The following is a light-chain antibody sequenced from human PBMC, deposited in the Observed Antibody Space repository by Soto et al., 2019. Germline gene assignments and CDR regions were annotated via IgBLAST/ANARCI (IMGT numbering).Light chain of an antibody. CDR2: NAS. CDR3: QQRGDWPTIT. J-gene: IGKJ5*01. Sequence: ELVWTQSPATLSLSPGERAIISCRASQSVSTFLAWFQQKPCQPPRLLIYNASNRTTGIPARFSGSGSGTDFTLTISSLEPEDFAVYYCQQRGDWPTITFGQGTRLEIK. V-gene: IGKV3-11*01. CDR1: QSVSTF.